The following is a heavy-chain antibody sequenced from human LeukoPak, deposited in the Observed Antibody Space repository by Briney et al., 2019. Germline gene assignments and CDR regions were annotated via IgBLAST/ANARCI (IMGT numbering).Heavy chain of an antibody. D-gene: IGHD3-3*01. CDR1: GFTFSSYA. V-gene: IGHV3-30-3*01. CDR2: ISYDGSNK. J-gene: IGHJ6*02. Sequence: GGSLRLSCAASGFTFSSYAMHWVRQAPGKGLEWVAVISYDGSNKYYADSVKGRFTISRDNSKNTLYLQMNSLRAEDTAVYYCARADYDFWSGSGKYGMDVWGQGTTVTVSS. CDR3: ARADYDFWSGSGKYGMDV.